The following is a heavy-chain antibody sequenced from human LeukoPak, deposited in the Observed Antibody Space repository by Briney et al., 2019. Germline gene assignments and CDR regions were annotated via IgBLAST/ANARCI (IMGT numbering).Heavy chain of an antibody. CDR2: IYYSGST. Sequence: SSETLSLTCTVSGGSISSSSYYWGWIRQPPGKGLEWIGSIYYSGSTYYNPSLKSRVTISVDTSKNQFSLKLSSVTAADTAVYYCARAAYDSSGYYIDYWGQGTLVTVSS. J-gene: IGHJ4*02. D-gene: IGHD3-22*01. CDR1: GGSISSSSYY. V-gene: IGHV4-39*07. CDR3: ARAAYDSSGYYIDY.